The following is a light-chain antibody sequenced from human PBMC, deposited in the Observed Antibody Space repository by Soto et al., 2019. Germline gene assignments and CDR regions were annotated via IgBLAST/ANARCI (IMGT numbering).Light chain of an antibody. CDR3: QQCYSTPWT. J-gene: IGKJ1*01. V-gene: IGKV4-1*01. Sequence: DIGMTQSPDSLAVSLGERATINCKSSQSVLYSSNNKNYLAWYQQKPGQPPKLLMYWASTRESGVPDRFSGSGSGTDFTLAISSLQAEDVAGYSCQQCYSTPWTFGQGTKVEIQ. CDR1: QSVLYSSNNKNY. CDR2: WAS.